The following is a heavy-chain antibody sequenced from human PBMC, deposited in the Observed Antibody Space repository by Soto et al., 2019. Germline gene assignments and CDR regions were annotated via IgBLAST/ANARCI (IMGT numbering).Heavy chain of an antibody. CDR1: GFTFSSYA. CDR2: ISYDGSNK. Sequence: QVQLVESGGGLVQPGRSLRLSCAASGFTFSSYAMHWVRQAPGKGLEWVAVISYDGSNKYYADSVKGRFTISRDNSKNTLHLQMNSLRAEDTAVYYCARVPSGSSWYGGDYWGQGTLVTVSS. CDR3: ARVPSGSSWYGGDY. D-gene: IGHD6-13*01. V-gene: IGHV3-30-3*01. J-gene: IGHJ4*02.